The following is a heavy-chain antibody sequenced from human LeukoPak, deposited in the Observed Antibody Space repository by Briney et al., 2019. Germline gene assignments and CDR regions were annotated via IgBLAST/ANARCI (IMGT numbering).Heavy chain of an antibody. V-gene: IGHV3-7*01. D-gene: IGHD6-6*01. CDR2: IKQDGSEK. CDR1: GFTFSSYW. CDR3: ARGIAARYNWFVP. J-gene: IGHJ5*02. Sequence: GGSLRLSCAASGFTFSSYWMSWVRQAPGKGLEWVANIKQDGSEKYYVDSVKGRFTISRDNAKNSLYLQMNSLRAEDTAVYYCARGIAARYNWFVPWGQGTLVTVSS.